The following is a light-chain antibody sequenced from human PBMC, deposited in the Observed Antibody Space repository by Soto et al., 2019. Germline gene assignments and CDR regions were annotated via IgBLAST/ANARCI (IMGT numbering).Light chain of an antibody. J-gene: IGLJ1*01. CDR1: SSDVGGYNY. V-gene: IGLV2-14*01. Sequence: QSVLTQPASVSGSPGQSITISCTGTSSDVGGYNYVSWYQQHPGKAPKLMIYDVSIRPSGVSNRFSGSKSGNTASLTISGLQAEDEADYYCSSYTRSSAPYVFGTGTKVTVL. CDR3: SSYTRSSAPYV. CDR2: DVS.